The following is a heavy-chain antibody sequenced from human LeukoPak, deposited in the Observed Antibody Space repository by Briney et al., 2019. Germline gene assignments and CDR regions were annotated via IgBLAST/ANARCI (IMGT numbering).Heavy chain of an antibody. V-gene: IGHV3-21*01. D-gene: IGHD3-10*02. J-gene: IGHJ6*04. CDR2: IGSSHNYI. Sequence: GGSLRLSCAASGFTFRSYSMNWVRQAPGKGLEWVSSIGSSHNYIYYADSVKGRFTISRDNAKNSLYLQMNSLRAEDTAVYYCAELGITMIGGVWGKGTTVTISS. CDR1: GFTFRSYS. CDR3: AELGITMIGGV.